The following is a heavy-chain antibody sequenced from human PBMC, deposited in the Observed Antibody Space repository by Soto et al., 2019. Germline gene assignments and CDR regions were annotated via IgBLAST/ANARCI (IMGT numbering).Heavy chain of an antibody. CDR2: AYYRSKWYA. V-gene: IGHV6-1*01. J-gene: IGHJ4*02. Sequence: PSQTLSLTCAISGDSVSSNSAAWNWIRQSPSRGLEWLGRAYYRSKWYADYSVSMESRMIINPDTSKNQFSLQLNSVTPEDTAVYYCASGNYYFDYWGQGSLVTVSS. D-gene: IGHD1-7*01. CDR3: ASGNYYFDY. CDR1: GDSVSSNSAA.